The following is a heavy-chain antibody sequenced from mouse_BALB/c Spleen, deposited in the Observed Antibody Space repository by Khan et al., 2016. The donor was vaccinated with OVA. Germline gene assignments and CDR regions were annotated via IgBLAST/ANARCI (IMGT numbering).Heavy chain of an antibody. Sequence: QVQLKESGPGLVQHSQSLSITCTVSGFSLNNYSVHWVRQSPGKGLEWLGVIWSAGSTDYNAAFISRLTISKDNSRSQVFFKMNSLQPNDTAIYCCARRGYDYGRGALFAYWGQGTLVTVSA. CDR1: GFSLNNYS. D-gene: IGHD2-4*01. CDR3: ARRGYDYGRGALFAY. J-gene: IGHJ3*01. CDR2: IWSAGST. V-gene: IGHV2-2*02.